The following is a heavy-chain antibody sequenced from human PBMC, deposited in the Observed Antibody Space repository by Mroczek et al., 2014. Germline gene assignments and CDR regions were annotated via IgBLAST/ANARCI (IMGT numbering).Heavy chain of an antibody. D-gene: IGHD6-19*01. Sequence: QVQLQQWGAGLLKPSETLSLTCAVYGGSFSGYYWSWIRQPPGKGLEWIGEINHSGSTNYNPSLKSRVTISVDTSKNQFSLKLSSVTAADTAVYYCARGSVRLAVAGQETVDFDYWGQGTLVTVSS. CDR3: ARGSVRLAVAGQETVDFDY. CDR2: INHSGST. V-gene: IGHV4-34*01. CDR1: GGSFSGYY. J-gene: IGHJ4*02.